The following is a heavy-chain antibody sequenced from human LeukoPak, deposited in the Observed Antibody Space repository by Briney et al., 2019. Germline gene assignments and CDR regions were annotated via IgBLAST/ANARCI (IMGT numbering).Heavy chain of an antibody. CDR2: INPNSGCT. J-gene: IGHJ4*02. CDR3: ARARYDSSGYYGY. D-gene: IGHD3-22*01. V-gene: IGHV1-2*02. CDR1: GYTFTCYY. Sequence: ASVQVSFKASGYTFTCYYMHWVRRAPGQGGEWMGWINPNSGCTNYAQKFQGRVTMTRDTSISTAYMELSRLRSDDTAVYYCARARYDSSGYYGYWGQGTLVTVSS.